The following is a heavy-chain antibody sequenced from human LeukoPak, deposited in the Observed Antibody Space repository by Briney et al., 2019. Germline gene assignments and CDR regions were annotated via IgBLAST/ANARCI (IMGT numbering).Heavy chain of an antibody. CDR3: AKAHMITFGGVIVIPYYGMDV. CDR1: GYTFTSYA. J-gene: IGHJ6*02. V-gene: IGHV1-3*02. CDR2: SNAGNGNT. Sequence: ASVKVSCKASGYTFTSYAMHWVRQAPGQRLEWMGWSNAGNGNTKYSQEFQGRVTITRDTSASTAYMELSSLRSEDTAVYYCAKAHMITFGGVIVIPYYGMDVWGQGTTVTVSS. D-gene: IGHD3-16*02.